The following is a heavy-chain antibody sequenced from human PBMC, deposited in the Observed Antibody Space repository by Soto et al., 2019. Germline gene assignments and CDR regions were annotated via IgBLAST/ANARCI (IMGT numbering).Heavy chain of an antibody. CDR2: IYYSGST. J-gene: IGHJ4*02. CDR1: GGSISSYY. Sequence: PSETLSLTCTVSGGSISSYYWSWIRQPPGKGLEWIGYIYYSGSTNYNPSLKSRVTISVDTSKNQFSLKLSSVTAADTAVYYCARLNSSGWYDPGWFDYWGQGTLVTVSS. D-gene: IGHD6-19*01. CDR3: ARLNSSGWYDPGWFDY. V-gene: IGHV4-59*08.